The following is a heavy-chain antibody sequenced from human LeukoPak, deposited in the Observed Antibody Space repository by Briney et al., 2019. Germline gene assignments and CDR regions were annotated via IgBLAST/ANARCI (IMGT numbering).Heavy chain of an antibody. D-gene: IGHD4-17*01. CDR2: ISSSSSTI. CDR1: GFTFSSYS. Sequence: PGGSLRLSCAASGFTFSSYSMNWVRQAPGKGLEWVSYISSSSSTIYYADSVKGRFTISRDNAKNSLYLQMNSLRTEDTALYYCAHTVTPRYFQFWGQGTLVTVSS. CDR3: AHTVTPRYFQF. J-gene: IGHJ1*01. V-gene: IGHV3-48*04.